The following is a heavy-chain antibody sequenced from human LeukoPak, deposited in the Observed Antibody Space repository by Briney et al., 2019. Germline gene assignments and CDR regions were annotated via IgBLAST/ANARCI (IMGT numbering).Heavy chain of an antibody. D-gene: IGHD4-17*01. Sequence: ESLKISCKGSGYSFTGYWIGWVRQMPGKGLEWMGIIYPGDSDTRYSPSFQGQVTISADKSISTAYLQWSSLKASDTAMYYCARREDDYGDSNWFDPWGQGTLVTVSS. J-gene: IGHJ5*02. CDR1: GYSFTGYW. CDR3: ARREDDYGDSNWFDP. CDR2: IYPGDSDT. V-gene: IGHV5-51*01.